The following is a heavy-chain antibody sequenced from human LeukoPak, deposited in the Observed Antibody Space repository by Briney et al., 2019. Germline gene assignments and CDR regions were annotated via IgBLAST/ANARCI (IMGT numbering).Heavy chain of an antibody. Sequence: PGGSLRLSCAASGFTFSSYAMSWVRQAPGKGLEWVSAISGIGGSTYYVDSVKGRFTISRDNSKNTRYLKMNSLRAEDTAVYYCAKGALLWFGELNDAFDIWGQGTMVTVSS. V-gene: IGHV3-23*01. J-gene: IGHJ3*02. CDR3: AKGALLWFGELNDAFDI. D-gene: IGHD3-10*01. CDR2: ISGIGGST. CDR1: GFTFSSYA.